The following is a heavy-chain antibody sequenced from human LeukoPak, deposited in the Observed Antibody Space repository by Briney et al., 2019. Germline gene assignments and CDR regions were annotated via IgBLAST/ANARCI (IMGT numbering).Heavy chain of an antibody. CDR3: ARLVGDIVVVPAAIGPYYFDY. V-gene: IGHV4-39*01. CDR1: GGSISSSSYY. Sequence: SETLSLTCTVSGGSISSSSYYWGWIRQPPGKGLEWIGSIYYSGSTYYNPSLKSRVTISVDTSKNQFSLKLSSVTAADTAVYYCARLVGDIVVVPAAIGPYYFDYWGQGTPVTVSS. CDR2: IYYSGST. D-gene: IGHD2-2*01. J-gene: IGHJ4*02.